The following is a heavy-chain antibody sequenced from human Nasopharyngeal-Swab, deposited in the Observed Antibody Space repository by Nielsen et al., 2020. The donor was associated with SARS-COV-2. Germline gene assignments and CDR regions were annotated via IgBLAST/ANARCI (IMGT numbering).Heavy chain of an antibody. V-gene: IGHV1-69*13. CDR1: GGTFSSYA. Sequence: SVKVSCKASGGTFSSYAIGWVRQAPGQGLEWMGGIIPIFGTANYAQKFQGRVTITADESTSTAYMELSSLRSEDTAVYYCARGPFYFWSGRHYFDYWGQGTLVTVSS. CDR2: IIPIFGTA. CDR3: ARGPFYFWSGRHYFDY. D-gene: IGHD3-3*01. J-gene: IGHJ4*02.